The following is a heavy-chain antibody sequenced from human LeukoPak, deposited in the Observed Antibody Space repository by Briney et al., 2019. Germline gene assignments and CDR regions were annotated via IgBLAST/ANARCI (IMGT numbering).Heavy chain of an antibody. J-gene: IGHJ5*02. D-gene: IGHD3-3*01. Sequence: SVKVSCKASGFTFTSSAMQWVRQARGQRLEWIGWIVVGSGNTNYAQEFQERVTITRDVSTSTAYMKLSSLRSEDTAVYYCAAEITIFGVGYNWFDPWGQGTLVTVSS. CDR3: AAEITIFGVGYNWFDP. CDR1: GFTFTSSA. V-gene: IGHV1-58*02. CDR2: IVVGSGNT.